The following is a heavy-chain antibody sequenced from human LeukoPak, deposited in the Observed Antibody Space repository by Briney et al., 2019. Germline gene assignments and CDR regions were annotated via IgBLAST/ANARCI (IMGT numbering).Heavy chain of an antibody. V-gene: IGHV3-30*18. J-gene: IGHJ4*02. CDR2: ISYDGSNK. CDR1: GFTFSSYG. D-gene: IGHD6-13*01. CDR3: AKAGHRYSSSWYRDFDY. Sequence: PGGSLRLSCAASGFTFSSYGMHWVRQAPGKGRDWAAVISYDGSNKYYADSVKGRFTISRDNSKNTLYLQMNSLRAEDTAVYYCAKAGHRYSSSWYRDFDYWGQGTLVTVSS.